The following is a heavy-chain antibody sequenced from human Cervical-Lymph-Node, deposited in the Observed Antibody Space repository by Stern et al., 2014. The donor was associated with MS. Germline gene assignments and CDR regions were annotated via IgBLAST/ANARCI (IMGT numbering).Heavy chain of an antibody. Sequence: VQLVESGGGVVQPGRSLRLSCAASGFSFSRYAMHWVRQAPGKGLEWVALILYDGSNPYYADSVTGRFIISRDNFKNTLYLQMNSLRAEDTAVYYCASAYSSSHYYFDYWGQGTLVTVSS. J-gene: IGHJ4*02. D-gene: IGHD6-13*01. CDR3: ASAYSSSHYYFDY. CDR1: GFSFSRYA. CDR2: ILYDGSNP. V-gene: IGHV3-33*01.